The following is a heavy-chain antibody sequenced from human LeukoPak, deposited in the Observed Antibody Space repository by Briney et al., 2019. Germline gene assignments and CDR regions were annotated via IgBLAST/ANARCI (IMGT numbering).Heavy chain of an antibody. Sequence: PSETLSLTCAVYGGSFSGYYWSWIRQPPGKGLEWIGEINHSGNTNYNPSLKSRVTISVDTSKNQFSLKLSSVTAADTAVYYCARTHHKSLRYFDWLRVAYFDYWGQGTLVTVSS. CDR1: GGSFSGYY. CDR3: ARTHHKSLRYFDWLRVAYFDY. J-gene: IGHJ4*02. D-gene: IGHD3-9*01. V-gene: IGHV4-34*01. CDR2: INHSGNT.